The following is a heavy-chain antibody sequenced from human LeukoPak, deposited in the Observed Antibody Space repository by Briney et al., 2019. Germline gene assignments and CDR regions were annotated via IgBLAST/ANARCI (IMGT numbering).Heavy chain of an antibody. V-gene: IGHV4-39*07. CDR2: IYYSGST. J-gene: IGHJ4*02. CDR1: GGSISTNNHY. Sequence: SETLSLACTVSGGSISTNNHYWGWIRQPPGEGLEWIGNIYYSGSTDYNPSLKSRVTISVDTSKNQFSLKLSSVTAADTAVYYCPSTRGTRFYYWGQGTLVTVSS. D-gene: IGHD2-15*01. CDR3: PSTRGTRFYY.